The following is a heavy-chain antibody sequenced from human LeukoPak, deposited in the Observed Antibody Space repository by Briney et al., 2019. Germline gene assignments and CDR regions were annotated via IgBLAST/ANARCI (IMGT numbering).Heavy chain of an antibody. J-gene: IGHJ4*02. D-gene: IGHD3-22*01. CDR2: ISAYNGNT. Sequence: ASVKVSCEASGYTFTSYGISWVRQAPGQGLEWMGWISAYNGNTNYAQKLQGRVTMTTDTSTSTAYMELRSLRSDDTAVYYCARAYYDSSGYCDFDYWGQGTLVTVSS. V-gene: IGHV1-18*01. CDR3: ARAYYDSSGYCDFDY. CDR1: GYTFTSYG.